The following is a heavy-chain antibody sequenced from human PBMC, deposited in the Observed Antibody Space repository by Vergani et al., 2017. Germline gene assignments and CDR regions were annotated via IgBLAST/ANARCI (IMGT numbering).Heavy chain of an antibody. D-gene: IGHD2-2*01. CDR2: ISTIFGTA. V-gene: IGHV1-69*13. Sequence: QVQLVQSGAEVKKPGSSVKVSCKASGDTFSSYAISWVRQAPGQGLEWMGRISTIFGTANYEQNFKGRVTITADESTSTAYMELSSLRSEDTAVYYCARDIVVVPAAMADAFDIWGKGTMVTVSS. CDR1: GDTFSSYA. CDR3: ARDIVVVPAAMADAFDI. J-gene: IGHJ3*02.